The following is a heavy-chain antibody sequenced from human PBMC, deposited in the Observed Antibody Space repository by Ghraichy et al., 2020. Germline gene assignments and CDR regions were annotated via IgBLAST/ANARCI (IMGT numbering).Heavy chain of an antibody. V-gene: IGHV4-39*07. Sequence: QTLSLTCTVSGGSISSSSYYWGWIRQPPGKGLEWIGSIYYSGSTYYNLSLKSRVTISVDTSKNQFSLKLSSVTAADTAVYYCARDHRKDIVVVVAATLNYYYGMDVWGQGTTVTVSS. CDR1: GGSISSSSYY. D-gene: IGHD2-15*01. CDR2: IYYSGST. J-gene: IGHJ6*02. CDR3: ARDHRKDIVVVVAATLNYYYGMDV.